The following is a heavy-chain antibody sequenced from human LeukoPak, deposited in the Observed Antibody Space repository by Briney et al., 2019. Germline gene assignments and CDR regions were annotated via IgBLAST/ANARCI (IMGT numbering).Heavy chain of an antibody. J-gene: IGHJ4*02. D-gene: IGHD5-24*01. CDR3: ARTRGGSRGGYNPLDY. Sequence: GGSLRLSCAATGFTFSNYAIHWGRQAPGKGLEYVSAISSNGGSTYYANSVKGRFTLSRDNSKNTLYLQMGSLRAEDMAVYYCARTRGGSRGGYNPLDYWGQGTLVIVSS. V-gene: IGHV3-64*01. CDR2: ISSNGGST. CDR1: GFTFSNYA.